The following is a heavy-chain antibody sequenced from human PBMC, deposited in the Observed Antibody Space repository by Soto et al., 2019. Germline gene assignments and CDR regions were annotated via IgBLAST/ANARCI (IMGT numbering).Heavy chain of an antibody. CDR1: GYTFSSHY. CDR3: ARDQVAGTYYFDY. CDR2: INPSGGGT. V-gene: IGHV1-46*01. J-gene: IGHJ4*02. Sequence: QVQLVQSGAEVRKPGASVKVSCKASGYTFSSHYMHWVRQAPGQGLEWMGVINPSGGGTTYAQKFLGRVTMTWDTSTSTVYMELSSLRSKDTAAYYCARDQVAGTYYFDYWGQGTLVTVSS.